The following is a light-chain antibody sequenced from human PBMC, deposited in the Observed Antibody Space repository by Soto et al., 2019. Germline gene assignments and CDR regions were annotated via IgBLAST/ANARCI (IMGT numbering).Light chain of an antibody. Sequence: DIQMTQSPSSLSGSVGDRVTITCRASESISRHLNWYQQKPGKAPKLLIYAASSLQNGVPSRFRGGGSGTDFTLIISNLQPEDFATYYCQQTYTTLSITFGQGTRLEIK. CDR2: AAS. CDR3: QQTYTTLSIT. V-gene: IGKV1-39*01. CDR1: ESISRH. J-gene: IGKJ5*01.